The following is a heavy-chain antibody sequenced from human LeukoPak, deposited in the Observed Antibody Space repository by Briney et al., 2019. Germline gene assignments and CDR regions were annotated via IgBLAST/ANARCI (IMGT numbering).Heavy chain of an antibody. CDR3: AKDYGSGSYGVY. V-gene: IGHV3-23*01. CDR1: GFTFSNSA. D-gene: IGHD3-10*01. Sequence: GGSLRLSCAASGFTFSNSAMSWVRQAPGKGLEWVSTFGINGGTYYADSVKGRFIISKDRSDNKLYLQMNSLRAEDTAVYYCAKDYGSGSYGVYWGQGTLVTVSS. CDR2: FGINGGT. J-gene: IGHJ4*02.